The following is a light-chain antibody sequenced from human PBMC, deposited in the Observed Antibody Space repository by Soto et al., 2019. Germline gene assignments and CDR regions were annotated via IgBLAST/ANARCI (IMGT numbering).Light chain of an antibody. CDR2: DAS. J-gene: IGKJ1*01. CDR1: QGISSY. Sequence: DIQLTQSPSFLSASVGDRVTITCRASQGISSYLAWYQLKPGTAPNLLIYDASSLKSGVPSRFSGSGSGTEFTLTISSLQSEDFAVYYCQQYNNWRTFGQGTKVDI. CDR3: QQYNNWRT. V-gene: IGKV1-9*01.